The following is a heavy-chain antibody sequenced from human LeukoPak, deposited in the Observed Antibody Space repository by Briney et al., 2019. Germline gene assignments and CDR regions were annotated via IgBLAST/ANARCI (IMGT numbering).Heavy chain of an antibody. V-gene: IGHV4-38-2*02. CDR2: IYHSGST. CDR1: GYSISSGYY. Sequence: SETLSLTCTVSGYSISSGYYWGWIRQPPGKGLEWIGSIYHSGSTYYNPSLKSRVTISVDTSNNQFSLKLTSVTAADTAVYYCARGDCSSTICYSPMDVWGKGTTVTVSS. D-gene: IGHD2-2*01. CDR3: ARGDCSSTICYSPMDV. J-gene: IGHJ6*03.